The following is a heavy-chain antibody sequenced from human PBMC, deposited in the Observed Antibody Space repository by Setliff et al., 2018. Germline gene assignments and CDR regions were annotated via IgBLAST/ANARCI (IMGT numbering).Heavy chain of an antibody. Sequence: GESLKISCAASGFTFSTYRMNWVRQAPGKGLEWVAVIWDDGGNKYHADSVKGRFTISRDNSQTTLYLQMNSLRSEDTAVYYCARTGSGSGCYAGLESWGQGTPVTVSS. CDR3: ARTGSGSGCYAGLES. CDR2: IWDDGGNK. V-gene: IGHV3-33*08. J-gene: IGHJ4*02. CDR1: GFTFSTYR. D-gene: IGHD2-15*01.